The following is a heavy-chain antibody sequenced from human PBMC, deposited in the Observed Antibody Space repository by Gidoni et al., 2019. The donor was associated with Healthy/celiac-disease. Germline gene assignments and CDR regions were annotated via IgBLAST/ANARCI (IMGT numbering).Heavy chain of an antibody. Sequence: QVQLQESGPGLVKPSETLSLTCTVSGGSISSYYWSWIRQPPGKGLEWIGYIYYSGSTNYNPSLKSRVTISVDTSKNQFSLKLSSVTAADTAVYYCARGIAVADYWYFDLWGRGTLVTVSS. CDR3: ARGIAVADYWYFDL. J-gene: IGHJ2*01. V-gene: IGHV4-59*08. CDR2: IYYSGST. CDR1: GGSISSYY. D-gene: IGHD6-19*01.